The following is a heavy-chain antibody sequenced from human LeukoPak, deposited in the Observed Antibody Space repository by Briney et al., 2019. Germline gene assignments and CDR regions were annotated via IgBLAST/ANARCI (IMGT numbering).Heavy chain of an antibody. CDR3: ARAGDTYSYGYYYYYYMDV. J-gene: IGHJ6*03. V-gene: IGHV1-8*03. D-gene: IGHD5-18*01. Sequence: GASVKVSCKASGYTFTSYDINWVRQATGQGLEWMGWMNPNSGNTGYAQKFQGRVTITRNTSISTAYMELSSLRSEDTAVYYCARAGDTYSYGYYYYYYMDVWGKGTTVTVSS. CDR2: MNPNSGNT. CDR1: GYTFTSYD.